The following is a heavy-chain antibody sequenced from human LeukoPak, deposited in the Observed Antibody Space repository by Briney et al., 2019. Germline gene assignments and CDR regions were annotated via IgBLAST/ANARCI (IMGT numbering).Heavy chain of an antibody. D-gene: IGHD3-10*01. J-gene: IGHJ4*02. CDR1: GGSFSGYY. Sequence: SETLSLTCAVYGGSFSGYYWSWIRQPPGKGLEWIGEINHSGSTNYNPSLKSRVTISVDTSKNQFSLKLSSVTAADTAVYYCARGRRITMVRGALAYWGQGTLVTASS. CDR2: INHSGST. V-gene: IGHV4-34*01. CDR3: ARGRRITMVRGALAY.